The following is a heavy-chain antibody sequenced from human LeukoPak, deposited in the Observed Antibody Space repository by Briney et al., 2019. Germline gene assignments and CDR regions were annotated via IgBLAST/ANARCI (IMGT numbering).Heavy chain of an antibody. CDR1: GFTFSSYS. CDR3: ARGERLGPDI. CDR2: IYFSGST. V-gene: IGHV4-59*01. Sequence: SGGSLRLSCAASGFTFSSYSMNWIRQPPGKGLEWIGYIYFSGSTNYNPSLKSRVTISVDTSKYQFSLKLSSVTAADTAVYYCARGERLGPDIWGQGTMVTVSS. D-gene: IGHD3-16*01. J-gene: IGHJ3*02.